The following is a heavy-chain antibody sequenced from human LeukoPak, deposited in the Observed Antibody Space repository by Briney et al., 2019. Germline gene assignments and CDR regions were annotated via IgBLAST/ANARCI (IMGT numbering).Heavy chain of an antibody. CDR2: ISGGGGST. D-gene: IGHD6-19*01. V-gene: IGHV3-23*01. Sequence: GSLSLSCAASGFTFSSYAMSWVRQAPGKGLGWVSAISGGGGSTYYADSVKGRFTISRDNSKNTLYLQMNSLRAEDTAVYYCAKYVVVAVAGTCDYWGQGTLVTVSS. CDR3: AKYVVVAVAGTCDY. CDR1: GFTFSSYA. J-gene: IGHJ4*02.